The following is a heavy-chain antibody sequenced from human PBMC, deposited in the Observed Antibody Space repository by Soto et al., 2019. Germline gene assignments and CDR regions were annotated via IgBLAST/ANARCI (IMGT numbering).Heavy chain of an antibody. Sequence: GGSLRLSCAASGFTFSSYWMSWVRQAPGKGLEWVANIKQDGSEKYYVDSVKGRFTISRDNAKNSLYLQMNSLGAEDTAVYYCECRRLTGHYGMDVWGQGTTVTVSS. D-gene: IGHD7-27*01. V-gene: IGHV3-7*01. CDR3: ECRRLTGHYGMDV. CDR2: IKQDGSEK. CDR1: GFTFSSYW. J-gene: IGHJ6*02.